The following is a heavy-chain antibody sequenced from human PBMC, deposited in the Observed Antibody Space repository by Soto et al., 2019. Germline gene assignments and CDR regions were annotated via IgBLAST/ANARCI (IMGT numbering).Heavy chain of an antibody. V-gene: IGHV1-69*02. CDR3: AMCYWVIDNAAFDI. J-gene: IGHJ3*02. CDR2: IIPILGIA. CDR1: GGTFSSYT. D-gene: IGHD2-21*01. Sequence: SVKVSCKASGGTFSSYTISWVRQAPGQGLEWMGRIIPILGIANYAQKFQGRVTITADKSTSTAYMELSSLRSEDTAVYYCAMCYWVIDNAAFDIWGQGTMVTVSS.